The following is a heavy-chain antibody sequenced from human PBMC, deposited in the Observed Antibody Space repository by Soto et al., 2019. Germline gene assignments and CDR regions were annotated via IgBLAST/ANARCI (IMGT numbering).Heavy chain of an antibody. CDR1: GFTFDDYA. CDR3: AKAKISSSWQGGDYYYGMDV. J-gene: IGHJ6*02. D-gene: IGHD6-13*01. Sequence: GGSLRLSCAASGFTFDDYAMHWVRQAPGKGLEWVSLISWDGGSTYYADSVKGRFTITRDNSKNSLYLQMNSLRAEDTALYYCAKAKISSSWQGGDYYYGMDVWGQGTTVTVSS. V-gene: IGHV3-43D*03. CDR2: ISWDGGST.